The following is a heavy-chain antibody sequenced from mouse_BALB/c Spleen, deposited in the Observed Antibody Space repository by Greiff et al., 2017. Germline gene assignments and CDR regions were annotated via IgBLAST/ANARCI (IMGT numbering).Heavy chain of an antibody. D-gene: IGHD1-1*02. CDR2: IYPGDGDT. V-gene: IGHV1-82*01. CDR3: ARRVGGGYAMDY. CDR1: GYAFSSSW. Sequence: VKLMESGPELVKPGASVKISCKASGYAFSSSWMNWVKQRPGQGLEWIGRIYPGDGDTNYNGKFKGKATLTADKSSSTAYMQLSSLTSVDSAVYFCARRVGGGYAMDYWGQGTSVTVSS. J-gene: IGHJ4*01.